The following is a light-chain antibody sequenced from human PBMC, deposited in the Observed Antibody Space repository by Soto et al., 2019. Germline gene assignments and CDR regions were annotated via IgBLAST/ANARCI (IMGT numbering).Light chain of an antibody. CDR2: EVS. J-gene: IGLJ2*01. CDR1: SSDVGGYHY. CDR3: SSYAGSNHVV. V-gene: IGLV2-8*01. Sequence: QSALTQPPSASGSPGQSVTISCTGTSSDVGGYHYVSWYQQHPGKAPKLMIYEVSKRPSGVPDRISGSKSGNTASLTVSGLQAEDEADYCCSSYAGSNHVVFGGGTKLTVL.